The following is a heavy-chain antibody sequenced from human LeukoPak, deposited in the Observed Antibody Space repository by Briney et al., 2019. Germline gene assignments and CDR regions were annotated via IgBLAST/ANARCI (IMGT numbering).Heavy chain of an antibody. Sequence: SVKVSCKASGGTFGNYAINWVRQAPGHGLEWMGGIIPIVGTANYARTFQARATITAAKSTSTAYMELSILTSEDTAVYYCARGHNSGSYTWGLDNWGQGTLVTVSS. J-gene: IGHJ4*02. V-gene: IGHV1-69*06. CDR2: IIPIVGTA. CDR1: GGTFGNYA. CDR3: ARGHNSGSYTWGLDN. D-gene: IGHD6-19*01.